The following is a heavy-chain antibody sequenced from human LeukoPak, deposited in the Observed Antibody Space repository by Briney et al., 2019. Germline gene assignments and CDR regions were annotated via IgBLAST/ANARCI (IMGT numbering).Heavy chain of an antibody. CDR1: GYTFTSYA. V-gene: IGHV1-2*02. D-gene: IGHD2/OR15-2a*01. CDR3: ARGAVGTFHFDY. Sequence: ASVKVSCKASGYTFTSYAMHWVRQAPGQRLEWMGWINPNSGGTNYAQKFQGRVTMTRDTSISTAYMELSRLRSDDTAVYYCARGAVGTFHFDYWGQGTLVTVSS. J-gene: IGHJ4*02. CDR2: INPNSGGT.